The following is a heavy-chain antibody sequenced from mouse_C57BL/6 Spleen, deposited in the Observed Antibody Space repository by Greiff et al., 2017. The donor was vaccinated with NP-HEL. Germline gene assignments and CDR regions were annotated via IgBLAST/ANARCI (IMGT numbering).Heavy chain of an antibody. V-gene: IGHV1-82*01. CDR1: GYAFSSSW. CDR2: IYPGDGDT. CDR3: AICEYYAMDY. J-gene: IGHJ4*01. Sequence: VQLQQSGPELVKPGASVKISCKASGYAFSSSWMNWVKQRPGKGLEWIGRIYPGDGDTNYNGKFKGKATLTADKSSSTAYMQLSSLTSEDSAVXLCAICEYYAMDYWGQGTSVTVSS.